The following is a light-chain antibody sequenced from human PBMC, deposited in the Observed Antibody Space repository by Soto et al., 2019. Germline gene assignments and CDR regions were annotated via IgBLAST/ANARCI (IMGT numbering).Light chain of an antibody. CDR1: QSLIHSDGNTY. CDR2: EVS. CDR3: MQGTHWPWT. V-gene: IGKV2-30*02. Sequence: DVVMTQSPLSLPVTLGQPASISCRSSQSLIHSDGNTYLSWFQQRPGQSPRRLIYEVSDRDSGVPARFTGIGSGTDFTLKFSRVEAEDVGVYYCMQGTHWPWTFGQGTEVEIK. J-gene: IGKJ1*01.